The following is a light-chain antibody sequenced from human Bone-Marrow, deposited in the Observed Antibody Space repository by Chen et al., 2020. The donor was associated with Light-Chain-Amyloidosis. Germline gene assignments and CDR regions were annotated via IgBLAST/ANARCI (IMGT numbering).Light chain of an antibody. V-gene: IGLV6-57*01. CDR3: QSYQGSSQGV. CDR1: SGSIATNY. J-gene: IGLJ3*02. CDR2: KDD. Sequence: NFMLTQPHSGSESPGKTVIISCTGSSGSIATNYVQWYQQRPGSSPATVIYKDDQRPSGVPDRFSGSIDRSSNSASLTISGLKTEDEADYYCQSYQGSSQGVFGGGTKLTVL.